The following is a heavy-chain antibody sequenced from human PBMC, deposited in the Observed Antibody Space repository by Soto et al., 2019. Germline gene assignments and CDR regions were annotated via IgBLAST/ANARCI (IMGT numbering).Heavy chain of an antibody. CDR3: ERSTSEIDVTGSWFEP. J-gene: IGHJ5*02. D-gene: IGHD2-2*01. V-gene: IGHV1-18*04. CDR2: ISPYDGDT. CDR1: IYIFTTYG. Sequence: ASVKVSCKASIYIFTTYGISWLRQAPGQGLEWMGCISPYDGDTYNGKPKYAQKFQGRVTMTADTSTSTAYMELTNLRYDDTAVYLCERSTSEIDVTGSWFEPWGQGTLVTVS.